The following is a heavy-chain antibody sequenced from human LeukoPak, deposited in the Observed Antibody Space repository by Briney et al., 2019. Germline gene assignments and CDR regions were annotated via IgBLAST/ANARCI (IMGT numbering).Heavy chain of an antibody. V-gene: IGHV3-21*01. CDR1: GFTFSSYS. Sequence: GGSLRLSCAASGFTFSSYSMNWVRQAPGKGLEWVSSISSSSYIYYADSVKGRFTISRDNAKNSLYLQMNSLRAEDTAVYYCARSNNMVRGVATLYDYWGQGTLVTVSS. CDR3: ARSNNMVRGVATLYDY. D-gene: IGHD3-10*01. J-gene: IGHJ4*02. CDR2: ISSSSYI.